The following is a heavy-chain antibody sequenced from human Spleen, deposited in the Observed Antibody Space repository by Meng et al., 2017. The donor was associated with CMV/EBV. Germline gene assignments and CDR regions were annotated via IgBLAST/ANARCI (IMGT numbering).Heavy chain of an antibody. Sequence: LKLVESGGGLFKRVGSLRLSCAASGFTFSTYNMNWVRQAPGKGLEWISSITSNNNYISYADSVKGRFTSSRDNAKNSLYLQMNSLRAEDTAVYYCARDYSSGFDSWGQGTLVTVSS. CDR2: ITSNNNYI. D-gene: IGHD6-19*01. CDR1: GFTFSTYN. J-gene: IGHJ4*02. CDR3: ARDYSSGFDS. V-gene: IGHV3-21*01.